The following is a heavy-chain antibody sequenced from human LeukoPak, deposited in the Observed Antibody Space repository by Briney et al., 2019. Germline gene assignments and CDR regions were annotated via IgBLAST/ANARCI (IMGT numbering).Heavy chain of an antibody. Sequence: PSETLSLTCTVSGDSISSGDYYWSWIRQPPGKGLEWIGYIYYSGSTNYNPSLKGRVTISVDTSKNQFSLKLSSVTAADTAVYYCARDYYGSGSYPYYFDYWGQGTLVTVSS. CDR2: IYYSGST. J-gene: IGHJ4*02. CDR1: GDSISSGDYY. D-gene: IGHD3-10*01. V-gene: IGHV4-61*08. CDR3: ARDYYGSGSYPYYFDY.